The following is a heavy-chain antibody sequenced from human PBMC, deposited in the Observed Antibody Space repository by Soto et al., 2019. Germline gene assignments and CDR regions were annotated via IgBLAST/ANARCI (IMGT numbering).Heavy chain of an antibody. CDR1: VYTFTGYY. V-gene: IGHV1-2*02. Sequence: ASVNVSCKASVYTFTGYYMHWVRQAPGQGLEWMGGINPNSGGTNYAQKFQGRVTMTRDTSISTAYMELSRLRSDDTAVYYCASMDIVATADFDYWGQGTLVTVYS. CDR2: INPNSGGT. D-gene: IGHD5-12*01. CDR3: ASMDIVATADFDY. J-gene: IGHJ4*02.